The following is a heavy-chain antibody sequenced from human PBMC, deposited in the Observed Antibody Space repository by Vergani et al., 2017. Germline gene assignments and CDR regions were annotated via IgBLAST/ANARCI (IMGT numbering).Heavy chain of an antibody. J-gene: IGHJ4*02. CDR2: ISDSGDIV. Sequence: QVQLVESGGGLVKTGGSLRLSCAASGFTFSDYYMGWIRQAPGKGLEWVSYISDSGDIVYYADSVGGRFTISRDNAKNSLFLQMKSLRDEDAAIYYCARATAVVRGEIDYWGQGTLVTVSS. CDR3: ARATAVVRGEIDY. D-gene: IGHD4-23*01. CDR1: GFTFSDYY. V-gene: IGHV3-11*01.